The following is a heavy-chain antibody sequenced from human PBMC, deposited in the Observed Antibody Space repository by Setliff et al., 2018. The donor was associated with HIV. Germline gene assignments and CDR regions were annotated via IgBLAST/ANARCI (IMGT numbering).Heavy chain of an antibody. D-gene: IGHD6-13*01. V-gene: IGHV4-4*08. CDR3: ATGTAATGTGVGY. J-gene: IGHJ4*02. CDR1: GGSISPYY. CDR2: VYNTGTT. Sequence: LSLTCTASGGSISPYYWSWIRQPPGKGLEWIGFVYNTGTTSSNPSLKSRVTTSVDTSKNQFSLKLSSVTAADTAIYYCATGTAATGTGVGYWGQGTLVTVSS.